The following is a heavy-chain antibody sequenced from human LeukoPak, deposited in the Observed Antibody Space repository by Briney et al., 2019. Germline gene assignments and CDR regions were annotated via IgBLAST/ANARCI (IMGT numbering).Heavy chain of an antibody. V-gene: IGHV4-59*08. Sequence: SQTLSLTPTLSAGSITIYYWSCIPQPPGKGLECIGYIYYSGSTNYNPSLKSRVTISVYTSKNQFSLKLSSVTAADTAVYYCARTVVTPFDAFDIWGQGTMVTVSS. D-gene: IGHD4-23*01. CDR3: ARTVVTPFDAFDI. CDR1: AGSITIYY. J-gene: IGHJ3*02. CDR2: IYYSGST.